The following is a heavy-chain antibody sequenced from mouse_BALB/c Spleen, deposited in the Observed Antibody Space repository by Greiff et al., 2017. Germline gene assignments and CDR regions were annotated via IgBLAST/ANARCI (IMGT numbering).Heavy chain of an antibody. CDR3: ARSNWGQFAY. CDR1: GYTFTSYW. V-gene: IGHV1-61*01. Sequence: VQLQQPGAELVRPGASVKLSCKASGYTFTSYWMNWVKQRPGQGLEWIGMIDPSDSETHYNQMFKDKATVTVDKSSSTAYMQLSSLTSEVSAVYYCARSNWGQFAYWGQGTLVTVSA. CDR2: IDPSDSET. D-gene: IGHD4-1*01. J-gene: IGHJ3*01.